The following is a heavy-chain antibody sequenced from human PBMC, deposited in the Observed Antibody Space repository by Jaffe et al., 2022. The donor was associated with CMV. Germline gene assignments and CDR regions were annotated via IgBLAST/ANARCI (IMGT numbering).Heavy chain of an antibody. J-gene: IGHJ3*02. Sequence: EVQLVESGGGLVQPGGSLRLSCAASGFTFSSYEMNWVRQAPGKGLEWVSYISSSGSTIYYADSVKGRFTISRDNAKNSLYLQMNSLRAEDTAVYYCASTDLLDTAMDYDAFDIWGQGTMVTVSS. CDR2: ISSSGSTI. CDR1: GFTFSSYE. V-gene: IGHV3-48*03. CDR3: ASTDLLDTAMDYDAFDI. D-gene: IGHD5-18*01.